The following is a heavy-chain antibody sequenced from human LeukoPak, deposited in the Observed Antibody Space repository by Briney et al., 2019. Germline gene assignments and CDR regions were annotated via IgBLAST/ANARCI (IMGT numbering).Heavy chain of an antibody. CDR1: GFTFSSYA. CDR2: ISGSGGRT. J-gene: IGHJ6*04. Sequence: GGSLRLSCAASGFTFSSYAMSWVRQAPGKGLEWVSAISGSGGRTYYADSVKGRFTISRDNAKNSLYLQMNSLRAEDTAVYYCAELGITMIGGVWGKGTTVTISS. D-gene: IGHD3-10*02. CDR3: AELGITMIGGV. V-gene: IGHV3-23*01.